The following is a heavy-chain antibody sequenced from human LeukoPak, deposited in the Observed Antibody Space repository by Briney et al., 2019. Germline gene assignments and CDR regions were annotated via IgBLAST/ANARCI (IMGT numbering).Heavy chain of an antibody. D-gene: IGHD1-26*01. CDR2: FDPEDGET. Sequence: ASVKVSCKVSGYTLTELSMHWVRQAPGKGLEWMGGFDPEDGETIYAQKFQGRVTMTEDTSTDTAYMELSSLRSEDTAVYYCATDHSLFAIVGATNWGQGTLVTVSS. V-gene: IGHV1-24*01. J-gene: IGHJ4*02. CDR3: ATDHSLFAIVGATN. CDR1: GYTLTELS.